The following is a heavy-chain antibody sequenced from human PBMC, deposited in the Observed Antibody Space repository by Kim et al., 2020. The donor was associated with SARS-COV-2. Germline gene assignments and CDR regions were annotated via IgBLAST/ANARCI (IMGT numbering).Heavy chain of an antibody. V-gene: IGHV4-4*07. D-gene: IGHD3-10*01. CDR1: GGSISSYY. CDR2: IYTSGST. CDR3: ARDGPINYGSGSYLFGYYDY. J-gene: IGHJ4*02. Sequence: SETLSLTCTVSGGSISSYYWSWIRQPAGKGLEWIGRIYTSGSTNYNPSLKSRVTMSVDTSKNQFSLKLSSVTTADTAVYYCARDGPINYGSGSYLFGYYDYWGQGTLVTVSS.